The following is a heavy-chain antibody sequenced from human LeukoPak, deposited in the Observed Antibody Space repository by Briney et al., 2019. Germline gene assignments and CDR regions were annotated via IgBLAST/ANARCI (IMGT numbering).Heavy chain of an antibody. Sequence: SETLSLTCTVSGGSITNYYWSWIRQPPGKGLEWIGYIYYTGITNYNPSLKSRVTISVDTSKNQFSLKLASVTAADTAVYYCAGGVGITTSHWGQGALVTVSS. CDR2: IYYTGIT. J-gene: IGHJ4*02. V-gene: IGHV4-59*08. CDR3: AGGVGITTSH. D-gene: IGHD1-26*01. CDR1: GGSITNYY.